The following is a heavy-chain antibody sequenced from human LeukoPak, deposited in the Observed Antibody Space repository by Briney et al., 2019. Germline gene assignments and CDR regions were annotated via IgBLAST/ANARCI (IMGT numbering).Heavy chain of an antibody. D-gene: IGHD2-2*01. V-gene: IGHV3-33*06. Sequence: GRSLRLSCAASGFTFSDYGIHWVRQAPGHGLEWVALIWYDGSKKYYADSVKGRFTISRDNTKNTLYLQLNSLRADDTAVYYCAKRPDCSTTNCFRFEYWGQGTLVTVSS. CDR2: IWYDGSKK. J-gene: IGHJ4*02. CDR1: GFTFSDYG. CDR3: AKRPDCSTTNCFRFEY.